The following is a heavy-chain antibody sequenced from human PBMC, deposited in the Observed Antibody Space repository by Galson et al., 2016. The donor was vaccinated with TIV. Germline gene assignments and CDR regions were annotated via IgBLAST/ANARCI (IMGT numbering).Heavy chain of an antibody. D-gene: IGHD3-22*01. J-gene: IGHJ3*02. V-gene: IGHV3-33*01. CDR2: IWSDASNE. CDR1: GFRFSSHG. CDR3: ARFRGSDDRGAFDI. Sequence: SLRLSCAASGFRFSSHGMHWVRQAPGKGLEWVALIWSDASNENYIDSVKGRFTISRDNSKNTLYLQMNSPRAEDTAVYYCARFRGSDDRGAFDIWGQGTMVTVSS.